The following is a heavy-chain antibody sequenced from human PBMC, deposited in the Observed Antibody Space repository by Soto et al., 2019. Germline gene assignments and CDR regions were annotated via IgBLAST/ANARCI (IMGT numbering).Heavy chain of an antibody. D-gene: IGHD2-2*01. J-gene: IGHJ6*04. CDR2: IYHSGST. CDR3: ARAFFCISTSCYVYSDYYSHGMDV. V-gene: IGHV4-4*02. CDR1: GCSISSSNS. Sequence: SETLSLTCAVSGCSISSSNSWCWVRQPPGKGLEWSGEIYHSGSTNYNPSLKSRVTISVDKSKNQFSLKLSSVTAADTAVYYCARAFFCISTSCYVYSDYYSHGMDVWRKGTTAT.